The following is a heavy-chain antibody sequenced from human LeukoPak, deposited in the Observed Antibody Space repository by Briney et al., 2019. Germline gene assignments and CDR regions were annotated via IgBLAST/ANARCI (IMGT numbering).Heavy chain of an antibody. CDR3: AKGVVAYYGMDV. CDR1: GFTFDDYA. Sequence: GRSLRLSCAASGFTFDDYAMHWVRQAPGKGLEWVSGISWNSGSIGYADSVKGRFTISRDNAKNSLYLQMNSLRAEDTALYYCAKGVVAYYGMDVWGQGTTVTVSS. CDR2: ISWNSGSI. V-gene: IGHV3-9*01. D-gene: IGHD2-21*01. J-gene: IGHJ6*02.